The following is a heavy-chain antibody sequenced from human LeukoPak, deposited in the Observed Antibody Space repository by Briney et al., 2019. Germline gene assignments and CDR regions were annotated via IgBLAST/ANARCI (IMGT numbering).Heavy chain of an antibody. V-gene: IGHV4-34*01. J-gene: IGHJ5*02. Sequence: SETLSLTCAVPGGSFSGHYWSWIRQPPGEGLEWIGEINDSGSTKYNPSLKSRVTISAGTSKNQFSLKLSSVTAADTAVYYCAKNNWFDPWGQGTLVTVSS. CDR2: INDSGST. CDR1: GGSFSGHY. CDR3: AKNNWFDP.